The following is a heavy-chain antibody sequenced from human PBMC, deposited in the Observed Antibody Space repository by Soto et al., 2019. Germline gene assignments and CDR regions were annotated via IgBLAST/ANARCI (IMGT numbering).Heavy chain of an antibody. CDR1: GFTFSSYA. CDR3: AKDIVVVVAATLDY. Sequence: GGSLRLSCAASGFTFSSYAMSWVRQAPGKGMEWVSAISGSGGSTYYADSVKGRFTISRDNSKNTLYLQMNSLRAEDTAVYYCAKDIVVVVAATLDYWGQGTLVTVSS. J-gene: IGHJ4*02. D-gene: IGHD2-15*01. V-gene: IGHV3-23*01. CDR2: ISGSGGST.